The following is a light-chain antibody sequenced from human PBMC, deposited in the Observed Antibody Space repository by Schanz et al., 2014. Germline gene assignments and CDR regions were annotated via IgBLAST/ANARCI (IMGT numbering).Light chain of an antibody. J-gene: IGLJ2*01. CDR2: DAS. Sequence: QSALTQPRSVSGSPGQSVTISCTGASSDVGGYNYVSWYQQLPGKAPKLMIYDASNRPSGVSNRFSGSKSGNTASLTISGLQPEDEADYYCSSYTTSTTPVFGGGTKLTVL. V-gene: IGLV2-14*03. CDR1: SSDVGGYNY. CDR3: SSYTTSTTPV.